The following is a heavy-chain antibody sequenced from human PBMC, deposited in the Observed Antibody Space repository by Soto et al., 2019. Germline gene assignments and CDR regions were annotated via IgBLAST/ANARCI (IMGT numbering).Heavy chain of an antibody. V-gene: IGHV3-30-3*01. J-gene: IGHJ4*02. CDR2: ISYDGSNK. Sequence: QVQLVESGGGVVQPGRSLRLSCAASGFTFSSYAMHWVRQAPGKGLEWVAVISYDGSNKYYADSVKGRFTISRDNSKNTLHLQMNSLRAEDTAVYYCASFLREVGTWLLPFDYWGQGTLVTVSS. CDR1: GFTFSSYA. D-gene: IGHD2-21*02. CDR3: ASFLREVGTWLLPFDY.